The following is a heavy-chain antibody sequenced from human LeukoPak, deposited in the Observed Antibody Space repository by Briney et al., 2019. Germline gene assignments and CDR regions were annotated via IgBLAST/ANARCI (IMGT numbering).Heavy chain of an antibody. V-gene: IGHV3-48*03. Sequence: GGSLRLSCAASGFTFSSYEMNWVRQAPGKGLEWVSYISSSGSTIYYADSVKGRFTISRDNAKNSLCLQMNSLRAEDTAVYYCATMTAADYYFDYWGQGTLVTVSS. D-gene: IGHD6-13*01. J-gene: IGHJ4*02. CDR1: GFTFSSYE. CDR2: ISSSGSTI. CDR3: ATMTAADYYFDY.